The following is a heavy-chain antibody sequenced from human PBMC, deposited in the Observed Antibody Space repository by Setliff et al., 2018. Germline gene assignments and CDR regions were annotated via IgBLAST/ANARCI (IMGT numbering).Heavy chain of an antibody. CDR3: AKDPNGDFVGAFDS. CDR2: IRYDGSNK. Sequence: GGSLRLSCAASGFAFSTYGMHWVRQAPGKGLEWVAFIRYDGSNKDYADSVKGRFTISRDNSKNAVYLQMNSLRAEDTAEYYCAKDPNGDFVGAFDSWGRGTLVTVSS. J-gene: IGHJ5*01. V-gene: IGHV3-30*02. CDR1: GFAFSTYG. D-gene: IGHD2-21*02.